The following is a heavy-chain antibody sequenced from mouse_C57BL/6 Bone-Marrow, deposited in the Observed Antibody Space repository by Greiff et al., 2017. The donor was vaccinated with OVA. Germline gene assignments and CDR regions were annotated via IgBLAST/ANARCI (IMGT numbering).Heavy chain of an antibody. V-gene: IGHV1-64*01. Sequence: VQLQQPGAELVKPGASVKLSCKASGYTFTSYWMHWVKQRPGQGLEWIGMIHPNSGSTNYNEKFKSKATLTVDKSSSTAYMQLSSLTSEDSAVXYCARYPYYYGSSYFDYWGQGTTLTVSS. CDR1: GYTFTSYW. J-gene: IGHJ2*01. CDR2: IHPNSGST. D-gene: IGHD1-1*01. CDR3: ARYPYYYGSSYFDY.